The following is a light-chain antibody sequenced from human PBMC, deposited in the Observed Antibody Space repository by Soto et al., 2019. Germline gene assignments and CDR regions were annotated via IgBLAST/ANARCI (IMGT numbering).Light chain of an antibody. J-gene: IGKJ4*01. Sequence: EIVMTQSPATLSVSPGGRATLSCRASQSFSNNLAWYQQKPGQAPRLLIYGASPRATGIPARCSGGGSGTEFTLTISSMQSEDFAVYYCQQYNNWPPLTFGGGTKVEIK. CDR3: QQYNNWPPLT. CDR2: GAS. V-gene: IGKV3-15*01. CDR1: QSFSNN.